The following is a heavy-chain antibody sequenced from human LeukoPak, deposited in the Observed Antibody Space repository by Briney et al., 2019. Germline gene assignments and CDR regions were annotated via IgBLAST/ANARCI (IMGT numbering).Heavy chain of an antibody. CDR2: INPNSGGT. D-gene: IGHD6-13*01. V-gene: IGHV1-2*02. J-gene: IGHJ3*02. CDR1: GYTFTVYY. Sequence: GASVTVSCKASGYTFTVYYMHWVRQAPGQGLEWMGWINPNSGGTNYAQKFQGRVTMTRDTSISTAYMELSRLRSDDTAVYYCARRRIAAAGLDIWGQGTMVTVSS. CDR3: ARRRIAAAGLDI.